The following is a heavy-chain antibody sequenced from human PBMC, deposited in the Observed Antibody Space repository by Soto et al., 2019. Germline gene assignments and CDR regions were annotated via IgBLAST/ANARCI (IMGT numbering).Heavy chain of an antibody. Sequence: SETLSLTCAVYGGSFSGYYWSWIRQPPGKGLGWIGEINHSGSTNYNPSLKSRVTISVDTSKNQFSLKPSSVTAADTAVYYCARGKDDYVWGSYRHHYFFDYWGQGTLVTVSS. CDR3: ARGKDDYVWGSYRHHYFFDY. V-gene: IGHV4-34*01. J-gene: IGHJ4*02. D-gene: IGHD3-16*02. CDR2: INHSGST. CDR1: GGSFSGYY.